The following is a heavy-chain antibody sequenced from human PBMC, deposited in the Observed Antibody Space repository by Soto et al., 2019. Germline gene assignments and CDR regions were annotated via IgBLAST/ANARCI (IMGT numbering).Heavy chain of an antibody. J-gene: IGHJ4*02. V-gene: IGHV3-74*01. CDR3: ASEELCGADCYFFKK. Sequence: GGSLRLSCAASGFTFTNYWMHWVRQVPGKGLVWVSRIDGVGTCNSYSDSVRGRFTISRDNAENTLYLQMNSLRAEDTAIYYCASEELCGADCYFFKKWGQGTQVTVSS. CDR2: IDGVGTCN. CDR1: GFTFTNYW. D-gene: IGHD2-21*02.